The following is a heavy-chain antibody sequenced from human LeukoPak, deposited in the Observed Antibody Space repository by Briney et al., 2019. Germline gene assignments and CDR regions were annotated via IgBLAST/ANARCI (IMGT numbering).Heavy chain of an antibody. J-gene: IGHJ3*02. CDR1: GGTFSSYA. CDR2: IIPIFGTA. D-gene: IGHD3-10*01. CDR3: AKCPLWSAFDI. V-gene: IGHV1-69*13. Sequence: SVKVSCKASGGTFSSYAISWVRQAPGQGLEWMGGIIPIFGTANYAQKFQGRVPITADESTSTAYMELRSLRSDDTAVYYCAKCPLWSAFDIWGQGTMVTVSS.